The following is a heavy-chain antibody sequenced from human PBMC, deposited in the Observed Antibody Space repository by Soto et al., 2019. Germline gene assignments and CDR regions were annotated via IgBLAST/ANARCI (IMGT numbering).Heavy chain of an antibody. CDR2: ISPYNGNT. V-gene: IGHV1-18*01. J-gene: IGHJ3*02. D-gene: IGHD3-16*01. CDR3: ARENKLRGAFDI. CDR1: GYTFTSYG. Sequence: ASVKVSCKASGYTFTSYGISWVRQAPGQGLEWMGWISPYNGNTNYAQKLQGRVTMTTDTSTSTAYMELRSLRSDDTAVYYCARENKLRGAFDIWGQGTMVTVSS.